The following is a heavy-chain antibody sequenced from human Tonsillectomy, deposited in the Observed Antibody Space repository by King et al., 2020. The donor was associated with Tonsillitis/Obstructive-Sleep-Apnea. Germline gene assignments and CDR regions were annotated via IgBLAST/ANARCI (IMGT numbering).Heavy chain of an antibody. Sequence: VQLVESGGGLVQPGGSLRLSCAASGFIFSNYAMSWVRQAPGKGLEWVSSISGSGGGTYYADSVKGRFTISRDNSKNTLYVQMNSLRAEDTAVYYCAKTWYSSGWYEFLYWGRGTLVTVSS. V-gene: IGHV3-23*04. CDR3: AKTWYSSGWYEFLY. CDR1: GFIFSNYA. CDR2: ISGSGGGT. D-gene: IGHD6-19*01. J-gene: IGHJ4*02.